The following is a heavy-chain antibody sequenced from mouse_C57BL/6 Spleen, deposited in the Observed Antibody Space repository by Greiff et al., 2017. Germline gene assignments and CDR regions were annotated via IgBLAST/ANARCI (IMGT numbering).Heavy chain of an antibody. CDR3: TVDSNYLWYFDV. V-gene: IGHV6-3*01. D-gene: IGHD2-5*01. J-gene: IGHJ1*03. CDR2: IRLKSDNYAT. Sequence: DVMLVESGGGLVQPGGSMKLSCVASGFTFSNYWMNWVRQSPEKGLEWVAQIRLKSDNYATHYAESVKGRFTISRDDSKSSVYLQMNNLRAEDTGIYYCTVDSNYLWYFDVWGTGTTVTVSS. CDR1: GFTFSNYW.